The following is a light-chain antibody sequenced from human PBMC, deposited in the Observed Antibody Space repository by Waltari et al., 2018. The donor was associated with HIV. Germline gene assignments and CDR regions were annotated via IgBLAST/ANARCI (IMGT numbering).Light chain of an antibody. CDR1: MSNLGAGSA. Sequence: HSTLTQPPSVSGAPGQRITISCAGNMSNLGAGSAVHWYQQFPGSAPKLLIFHTHNRPSGVPDRFSGSKSGPSASLAITGLQTEDEADYYCQSYDASLSGLWVFGGETRLTVL. J-gene: IGLJ3*02. CDR3: QSYDASLSGLWV. CDR2: HTH. V-gene: IGLV1-40*01.